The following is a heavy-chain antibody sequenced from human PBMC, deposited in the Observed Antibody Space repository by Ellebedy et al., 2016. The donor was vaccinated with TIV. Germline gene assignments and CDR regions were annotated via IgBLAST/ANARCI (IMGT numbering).Heavy chain of an antibody. Sequence: SETLSLXCTVSGGSISSSSYYWGWIRQPPGKGLEWIGYIYYSGSTYYNPSLKSRVTISVDTSKNQFSLKLSSVTAADTAVYYCARGVRTPYYYYGMDVWGQGTTVTVSS. V-gene: IGHV4-31*03. D-gene: IGHD1-14*01. J-gene: IGHJ6*02. CDR2: IYYSGST. CDR3: ARGVRTPYYYYGMDV. CDR1: GGSISSSSYY.